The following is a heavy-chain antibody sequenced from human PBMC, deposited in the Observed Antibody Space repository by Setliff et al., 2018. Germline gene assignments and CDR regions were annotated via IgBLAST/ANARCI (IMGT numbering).Heavy chain of an antibody. J-gene: IGHJ4*02. Sequence: GGSLRLSCAASGFTFRSYSMTWVRQAPGKGLEWVSGISARTGLTYYADSVKGRFTMSRDISKNTVYLHMTSLRAEDTAMYYCAKRGDTRTFDYWGQGTLVTVSS. V-gene: IGHV3-23*01. CDR3: AKRGDTRTFDY. CDR1: GFTFRSYS. CDR2: ISARTGLT. D-gene: IGHD5-18*01.